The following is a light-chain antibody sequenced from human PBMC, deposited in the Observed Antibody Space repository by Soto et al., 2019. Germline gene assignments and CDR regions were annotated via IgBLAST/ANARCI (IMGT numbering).Light chain of an antibody. CDR1: ESVSSSF. CDR2: GAS. V-gene: IGKV3-20*01. Sequence: NVLTQSQGTLSLSPGERATLSCRASESVSSSFLAWYQQRLGQAPRLLIYGASSRATGIPDRFSGSGSGTDFTLTISRLEPEDFAVYYCQQYGSSPSTFCQGTKVDIK. J-gene: IGKJ1*01. CDR3: QQYGSSPST.